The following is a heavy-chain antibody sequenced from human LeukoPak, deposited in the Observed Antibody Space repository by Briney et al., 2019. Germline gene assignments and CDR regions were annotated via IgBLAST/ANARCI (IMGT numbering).Heavy chain of an antibody. V-gene: IGHV3-30*18. CDR3: AKLLEYSSSSHY. Sequence: GGSLRLSCVASGFTFGGFGMHWVRQPPGKGLEWVAGTSYDGGDKYYPDSVKGRFTISRDNSKNTLYLQMSSLRAEDTAVYYCAKLLEYSSSSHYWGQGTLVTVSS. CDR1: GFTFGGFG. CDR2: TSYDGGDK. J-gene: IGHJ4*02. D-gene: IGHD6-6*01.